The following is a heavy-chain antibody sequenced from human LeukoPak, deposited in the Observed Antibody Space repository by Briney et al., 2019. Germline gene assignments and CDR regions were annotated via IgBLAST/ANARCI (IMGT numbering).Heavy chain of an antibody. J-gene: IGHJ4*02. CDR2: ISYDGSNK. CDR1: GFTFSSYA. CDR3: ARESGSYYQAGGFDY. D-gene: IGHD1-26*01. Sequence: PGGSLRLSCAASGFTFSSYAMHWVRQAPGKGLEWVAVISYDGSNKYYADSVKGRFTISRDNSKNTLYLQMNSLRAEDTAVYYCARESGSYYQAGGFDYWGQGTLVTVSS. V-gene: IGHV3-30-3*01.